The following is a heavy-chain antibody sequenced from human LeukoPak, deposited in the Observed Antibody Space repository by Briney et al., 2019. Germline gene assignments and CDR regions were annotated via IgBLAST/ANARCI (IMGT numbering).Heavy chain of an antibody. CDR1: GYTFTSYG. D-gene: IGHD6-13*01. CDR3: ARDLGAAAGTRWFDP. CDR2: IIPIFGTA. J-gene: IGHJ5*02. V-gene: IGHV1-69*13. Sequence: SVKVSCKASGYTFTSYGISWVRQAPGQGLEWMGGIIPIFGTANYAQKFQGRVTITADESTSTAYMELSSLRSEDTAVYYCARDLGAAAGTRWFDPWGQGTLVTVSS.